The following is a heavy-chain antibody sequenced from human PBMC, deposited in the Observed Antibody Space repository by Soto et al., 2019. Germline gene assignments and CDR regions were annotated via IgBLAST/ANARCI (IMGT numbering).Heavy chain of an antibody. D-gene: IGHD3-3*01. CDR1: GGSISSGGYS. J-gene: IGHJ4*02. CDR3: AEGAIFGVVPLDY. CDR2: IYHSGST. Sequence: PSETLSLTCAVSGGSISSGGYSWSWIRQPPGKGLEWIGYIYHSGSTYYNPSLKSRVTISVDRSKNQFSLKLSSVTAADTAVYYCAEGAIFGVVPLDYWGQGTLVTVSS. V-gene: IGHV4-30-2*01.